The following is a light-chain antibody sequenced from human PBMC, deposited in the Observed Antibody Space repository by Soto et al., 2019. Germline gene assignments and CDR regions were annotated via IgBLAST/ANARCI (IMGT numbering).Light chain of an antibody. J-gene: IGKJ1*01. CDR1: QGIRSD. Sequence: DIHMTQSPSSLSASVLDRVTIACRASQGIRSDLGWFQQKPGKAPKRLISAASRLETGVPSRFSGSGSGTEFTLTISSLQPEDFATYYCLKHNSYPWTCGQGNKVDIK. CDR3: LKHNSYPWT. V-gene: IGKV1-17*01. CDR2: AAS.